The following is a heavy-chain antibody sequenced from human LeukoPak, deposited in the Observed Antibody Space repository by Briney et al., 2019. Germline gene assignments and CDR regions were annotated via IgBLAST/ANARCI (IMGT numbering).Heavy chain of an antibody. J-gene: IGHJ4*01. D-gene: IGHD6-19*01. CDR2: LSGSGITT. Sequence: GGSLRLSCAASGFTFSSYAMSWVRQAPGKGLEWVSTLSGSGITTYYADSVKGRFTISRDNSKNTLYLQMDSLRAEDTAVYYCAKGIYSSGWSYFDYWGHGTLVTVSS. V-gene: IGHV3-23*01. CDR1: GFTFSSYA. CDR3: AKGIYSSGWSYFDY.